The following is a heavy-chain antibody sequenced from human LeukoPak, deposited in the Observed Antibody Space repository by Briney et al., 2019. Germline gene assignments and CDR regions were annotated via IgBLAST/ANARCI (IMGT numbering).Heavy chain of an antibody. CDR3: VTDTSMGGLFDY. V-gene: IGHV3-48*02. D-gene: IGHD5-18*01. CDR2: ISSSSNTI. Sequence: GGSLRLSCAASGFTFSRYSMNWVRQAPGKGLEWVSYISSSSNTIYYADSVKGRFTISRDNAKNSLYLRMNSLRDEDTALYYCVTDTSMGGLFDYWGQGTLVTVSS. J-gene: IGHJ4*02. CDR1: GFTFSRYS.